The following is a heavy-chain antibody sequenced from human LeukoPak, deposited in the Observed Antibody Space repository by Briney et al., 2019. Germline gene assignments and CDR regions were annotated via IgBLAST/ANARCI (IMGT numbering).Heavy chain of an antibody. CDR1: GGTFSSYA. D-gene: IGHD4-17*01. CDR3: AYSHDYGRIYFDY. CDR2: IIPIFGTA. Sequence: SVKVSCTASGGTFSSYAISWVRQAPGQGLEWMGGIIPIFGTANYAQKFQGRVTITADESTSTAYMELSSLRSEDTAVYYCAYSHDYGRIYFDYWGQGTLVTVSS. V-gene: IGHV1-69*13. J-gene: IGHJ4*02.